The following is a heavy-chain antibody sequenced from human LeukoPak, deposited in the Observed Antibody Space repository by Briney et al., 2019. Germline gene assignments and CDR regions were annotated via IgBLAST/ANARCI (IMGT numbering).Heavy chain of an antibody. CDR1: GFTFSSYG. V-gene: IGHV3-30*02. CDR3: AKDHYRSTRGDY. D-gene: IGHD3-16*02. CDR2: IRYDGSNK. J-gene: IGHJ4*02. Sequence: PGGSLRLSCAASGFTFSSYGMHWVRQAPGKGLEWVAFIRYDGSNKYYADSVKGRFTISRDNSKNTLYLQMNSLRAEDTAVYYCAKDHYRSTRGDYWGQGTLVTVSS.